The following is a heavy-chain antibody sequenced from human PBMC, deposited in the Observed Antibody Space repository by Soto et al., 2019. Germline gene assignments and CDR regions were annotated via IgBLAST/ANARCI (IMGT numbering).Heavy chain of an antibody. CDR1: GGSFSGYY. CDR3: ARVRNWFDP. J-gene: IGHJ5*02. CDR2: INHSGST. Sequence: QVQLQQWGAGLLKPSETLSLTCAVYGGSFSGYYWSWIRQPPGKGLEWIGEINHSGSTNYNPSLKXRXTXXVDTSKNQFSLKLSSVTAADTAVYYCARVRNWFDPWGQGTLVTVSS. V-gene: IGHV4-34*01.